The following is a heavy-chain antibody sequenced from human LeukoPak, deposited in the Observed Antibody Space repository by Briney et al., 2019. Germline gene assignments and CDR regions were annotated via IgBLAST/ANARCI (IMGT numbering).Heavy chain of an antibody. D-gene: IGHD3-10*01. J-gene: IGHJ4*02. CDR2: IKQDGSGK. CDR3: VGWHYGPRY. CDR1: GFTFSSYW. V-gene: IGHV3-7*03. Sequence: GGSLRLSCAASGFTFSSYWMSWVRQAPGKGLEWVANIKQDGSGKYYVDSVKGRLTISRDNAKNSVCLQMDSLRAEDTAVYYCVGWHYGPRYWGQGTLVTVSS.